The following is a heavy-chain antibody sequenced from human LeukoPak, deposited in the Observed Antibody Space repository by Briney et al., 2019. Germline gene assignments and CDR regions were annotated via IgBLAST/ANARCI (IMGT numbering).Heavy chain of an antibody. J-gene: IGHJ4*02. V-gene: IGHV4-39*07. D-gene: IGHD1-26*01. CDR3: ARGWSYYCDY. CDR1: GGSISSGDYY. CDR2: INHSGST. Sequence: PSETLSLTCTVSGGSISSGDYYWSWIRQPPGKGLEWIGEINHSGSTNYNPSLKSRVTISVDTSKNQFSLKLSSVTAADTAVYYCARGWSYYCDYWGQGTLVTVSS.